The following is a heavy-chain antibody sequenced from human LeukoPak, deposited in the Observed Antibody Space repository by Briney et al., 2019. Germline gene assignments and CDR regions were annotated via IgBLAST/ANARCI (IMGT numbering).Heavy chain of an antibody. Sequence: ASVKVSCKAPGYTFTGYYIHWVRQAPGQGLEGMGIINPRGGSTSYAEKFQGRVTMTRDTSTSTVYMELSSLRSEDTAVYYCARVGGTSSFDPWGQGTLVTVSS. J-gene: IGHJ5*02. CDR2: INPRGGST. CDR1: GYTFTGYY. CDR3: ARVGGTSSFDP. D-gene: IGHD1-1*01. V-gene: IGHV1-46*01.